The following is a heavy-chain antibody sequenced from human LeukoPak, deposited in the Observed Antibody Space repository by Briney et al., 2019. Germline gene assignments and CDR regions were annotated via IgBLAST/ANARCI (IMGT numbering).Heavy chain of an antibody. CDR1: GGSISSYY. J-gene: IGHJ3*02. D-gene: IGHD6-13*01. V-gene: IGHV4-59*01. CDR3: ARDRRDSSSWYFGAFDI. CDR2: IYYSGST. Sequence: SETLSLTCTVSGGSISSYYWSWIRQPPVKGLEWIGYIYYSGSTNYNPSLKSRVTISVDTSKNQFSLKLSSVTAADTAVYYCARDRRDSSSWYFGAFDIWGQGTMVTVSS.